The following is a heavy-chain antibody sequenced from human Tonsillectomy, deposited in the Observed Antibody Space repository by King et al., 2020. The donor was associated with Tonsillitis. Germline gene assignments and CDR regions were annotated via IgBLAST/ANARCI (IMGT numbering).Heavy chain of an antibody. CDR3: ARRYDSSFDY. Sequence: VQLVESGAEVKEPGESLKISCKGSGYSFTNYWIGWVRQMPGKGLESMGIIYPGDSDTRYSPSFQGQVTISVDKSISTAYLQFSSLKASDTAMYYCARRYDSSFDYWGQGTLVTASS. V-gene: IGHV5-51*01. CDR2: IYPGDSDT. D-gene: IGHD2-2*01. J-gene: IGHJ4*02. CDR1: GYSFTNYW.